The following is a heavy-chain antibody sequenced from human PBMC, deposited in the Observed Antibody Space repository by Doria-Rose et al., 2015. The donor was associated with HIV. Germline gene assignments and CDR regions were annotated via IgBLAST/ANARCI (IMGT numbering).Heavy chain of an antibody. Sequence: TSGGYYWSWIRQPPGKGLEWIGYIYFTGSTIYSPSLKSRVAISLDTSGNQLSLKLNSVTAADTAVYYCARDRQWGPGYFYDSWGQGTLVAVSS. J-gene: IGHJ4*02. CDR2: IYFTGST. D-gene: IGHD6-19*01. CDR3: ARDRQWGPGYFYDS. CDR1: TSGGYY. V-gene: IGHV4-31*02.